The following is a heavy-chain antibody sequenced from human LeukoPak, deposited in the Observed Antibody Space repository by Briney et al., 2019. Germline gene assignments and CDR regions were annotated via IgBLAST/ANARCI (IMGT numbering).Heavy chain of an antibody. J-gene: IGHJ5*02. V-gene: IGHV1-46*01. Sequence: ASVKVSCTASGYTFTSYYMHWVRQAPGQGLEWMGLINPSGSSTLYAEKFRGRIIMTRDMSTATDYMELSSLRSEDTAVYYCARDNSIADRGWWFDPWGQGTLVTVSS. CDR2: INPSGSST. CDR3: ARDNSIADRGWWFDP. CDR1: GYTFTSYY. D-gene: IGHD4-23*01.